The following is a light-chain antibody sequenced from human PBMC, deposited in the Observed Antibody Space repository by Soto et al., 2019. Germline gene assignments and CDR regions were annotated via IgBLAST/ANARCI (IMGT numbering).Light chain of an antibody. Sequence: EIVLTQSPGTLSLSPGERATLSCRASQSVSNNYLTWYQQKPGQAPRLLIYGVSSRATGTPSRFSGSGSGTEFTLTISRLEPEDFAVYFCQHYGDSSWTFGQGTKVDIK. CDR1: QSVSNNY. CDR2: GVS. V-gene: IGKV3-20*01. CDR3: QHYGDSSWT. J-gene: IGKJ1*01.